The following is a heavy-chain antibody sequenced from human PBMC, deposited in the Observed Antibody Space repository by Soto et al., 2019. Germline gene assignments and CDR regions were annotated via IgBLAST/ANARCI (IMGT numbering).Heavy chain of an antibody. CDR2: IKQDGSEK. CDR1: GFTFSSYW. J-gene: IGHJ1*01. Sequence: GGSLRLSCAASGFTFSSYWMSWVRQAPGKGLEWVANIKQDGSEKYYVDSVKGRFTISRDNAKNSLYLQMNSLRAEDTAVYYCARAVRVVAADEYFQHWGQGTLVTVSS. V-gene: IGHV3-7*01. CDR3: ARAVRVVAADEYFQH. D-gene: IGHD2-15*01.